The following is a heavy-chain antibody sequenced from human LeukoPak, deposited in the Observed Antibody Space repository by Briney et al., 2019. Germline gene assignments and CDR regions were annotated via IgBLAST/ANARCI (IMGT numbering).Heavy chain of an antibody. D-gene: IGHD2-8*01. CDR3: AKEQRIRHCSEGVCMEGYYFDY. J-gene: IGHJ4*02. V-gene: IGHV3-23*01. Sequence: GGSLRLSCTGSGFPFNMFAMNWVRQAPGQGLEWVSGLMRGGETRKYADSVKGRFTVSRDASKNMVFLQMNDLRPEDTAVYYCAKEQRIRHCSEGVCMEGYYFDYWGQGSLVTVSS. CDR1: GFPFNMFA. CDR2: LMRGGETR.